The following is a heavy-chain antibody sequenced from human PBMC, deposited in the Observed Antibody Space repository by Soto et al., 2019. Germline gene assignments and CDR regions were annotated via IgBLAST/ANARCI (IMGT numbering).Heavy chain of an antibody. CDR1: GGSFSRYY. J-gene: IGHJ5*02. Sequence: PSETLSRTCTVSGGSFSRYYWSCIRQSPGKGLEWIVYIYYSGSTNYNPSLKGRVTISVDTSKKQFSLKLSSVTAADTAVYYCARMGYYYDTSGTYFLFASWAQGTMVTVSS. V-gene: IGHV4-59*01. CDR2: IYYSGST. D-gene: IGHD3-22*01. CDR3: ARMGYYYDTSGTYFLFAS.